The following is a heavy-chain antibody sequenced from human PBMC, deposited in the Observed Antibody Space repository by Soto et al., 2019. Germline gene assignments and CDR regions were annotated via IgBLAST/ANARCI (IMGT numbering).Heavy chain of an antibody. J-gene: IGHJ4*02. CDR3: ARGYSTGYFDY. V-gene: IGHV1-69*01. Sequence: QVQLVQSGAEVKKPGSSMKVSCKTSGGAFSNYYISWVRQAPGQGLEWMGDIIPMFDTPKYAQKFQGRVTITADESTSAAYMELSGLRAEDTAVYYCARGYSTGYFDYWGQGTLITVSS. CDR1: GGAFSNYY. D-gene: IGHD1-20*01. CDR2: IIPMFDTP.